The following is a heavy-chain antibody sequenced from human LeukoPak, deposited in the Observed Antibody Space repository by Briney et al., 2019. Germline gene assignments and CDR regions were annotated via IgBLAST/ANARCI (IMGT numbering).Heavy chain of an antibody. CDR1: GFTFINHA. CDR2: IIISSSYT. CDR3: ARDPRIGSGSYYYYGMDV. V-gene: IGHV3-11*05. D-gene: IGHD6-19*01. J-gene: IGHJ6*02. Sequence: KAGGSLTLSFSPSGFTFINHAMICVRRPPGKGLEWVSYIIISSSYTNYADSVKGRFTISRDNAKNSLYLQMNSLRAEDTAVYYCARDPRIGSGSYYYYGMDVWGQGTTVTVSS.